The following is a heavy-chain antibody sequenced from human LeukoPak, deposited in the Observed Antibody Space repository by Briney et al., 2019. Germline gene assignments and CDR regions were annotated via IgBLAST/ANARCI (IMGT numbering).Heavy chain of an antibody. CDR3: ARDLPFTDYGDRTDY. CDR1: GYTFTGYY. CDR2: INPNSGGT. Sequence: GASVKVSCKASGYTFTGYYMHWVRQAPGQGLEWMGWINPNSGGTKYAQKFQGRVTMTRDTSISTAYMELSRLRSDDTAVYYCARDLPFTDYGDRTDYWGQGTLVTVSS. D-gene: IGHD4-17*01. V-gene: IGHV1-2*02. J-gene: IGHJ4*02.